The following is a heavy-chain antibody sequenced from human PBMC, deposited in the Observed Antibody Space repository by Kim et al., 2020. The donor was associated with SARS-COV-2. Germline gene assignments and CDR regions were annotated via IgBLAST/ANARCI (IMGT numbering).Heavy chain of an antibody. V-gene: IGHV3-49*04. CDR2: IRSKAYGGTT. D-gene: IGHD5-12*01. CDR3: TRSRRDGYNLPPDAFDI. CDR1: GFTFGDYA. Sequence: GGSLRLSCTASGFTFGDYAMSWVRQAPGKGLEWVGFIRSKAYGGTTEYAASVKGRFTISRDDSKSIAYLQMNSLKTEDTAVYYCTRSRRDGYNLPPDAFDIWGQGTMVTVSS. J-gene: IGHJ3*02.